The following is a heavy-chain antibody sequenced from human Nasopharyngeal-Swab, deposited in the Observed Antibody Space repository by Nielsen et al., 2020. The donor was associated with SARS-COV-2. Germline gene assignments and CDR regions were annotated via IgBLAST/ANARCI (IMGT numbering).Heavy chain of an antibody. J-gene: IGHJ4*02. V-gene: IGHV3-7*01. Sequence: GESLKISCAASGFTFSSYWMSWVRQAPGKGLEWVANIKQDGSEKYYVDSVKGRFTISRDNAKNSLYLQMNSLRAEDTAVYYCTTDYKSGYSLAYWGQGTLVTVSS. CDR3: TTDYKSGYSLAY. CDR1: GFTFSSYW. CDR2: IKQDGSEK. D-gene: IGHD5-18*01.